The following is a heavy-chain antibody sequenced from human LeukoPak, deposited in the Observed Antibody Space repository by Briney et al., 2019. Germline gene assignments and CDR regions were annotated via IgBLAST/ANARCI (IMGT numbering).Heavy chain of an antibody. CDR3: ARRRYYDGSGYLE. D-gene: IGHD3-22*01. CDR1: GDSVSRSDSY. Sequence: SETLSLTCSVSGDSVSRSDSYWDWIRQPPGKGLEWIGTIYYSGRTYYSPSLKSRVTMSVDPSNNQFSLNLRSVTAADTALYYSARRRYYDGSGYLEWGQGTLLSVSS. CDR2: IYYSGRT. V-gene: IGHV4-39*01. J-gene: IGHJ1*01.